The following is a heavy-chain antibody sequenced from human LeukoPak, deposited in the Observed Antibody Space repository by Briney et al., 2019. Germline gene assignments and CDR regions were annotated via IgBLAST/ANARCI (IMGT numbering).Heavy chain of an antibody. Sequence: SETLSLTCTVSGGSISSRSYFWGWIRQPPGKGLEWIGNIYYSGSAYYNPSLKSRVTISVDTSKNQFSLKLNSVTAADTAVYYCARDDYGDRGFDYWGQGSLVTVSS. J-gene: IGHJ4*02. D-gene: IGHD4-17*01. CDR3: ARDDYGDRGFDY. V-gene: IGHV4-39*07. CDR2: IYYSGSA. CDR1: GGSISSRSYF.